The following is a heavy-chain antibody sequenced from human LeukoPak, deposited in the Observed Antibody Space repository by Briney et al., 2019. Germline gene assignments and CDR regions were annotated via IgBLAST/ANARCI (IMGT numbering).Heavy chain of an antibody. V-gene: IGHV1-18*01. J-gene: IGHJ4*02. CDR1: GYTFSNYG. CDR3: ARGKYDFWSGYYLLDY. CDR2: ISAYNGNT. Sequence: GASVKVSCKASGYTFSNYGISWVRQAPGQGLEWMGWISAYNGNTNYAQKLQGRVTMTTDTSTSTAYMELRSLRSDDTAVYYCARGKYDFWSGYYLLDYWGQGTLVTVSS. D-gene: IGHD3-3*01.